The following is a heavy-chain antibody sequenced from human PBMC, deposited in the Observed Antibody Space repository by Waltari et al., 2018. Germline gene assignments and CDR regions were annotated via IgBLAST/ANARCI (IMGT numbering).Heavy chain of an antibody. Sequence: EIHLLESGGGLVQPGGSLRLSCTGSGFSISYFWMHWVRLTPGKGRLGVERVDGDGTTTTYAGSVKGRFTISRDNAKNTVYLDMSSLRVEDTAVYFCTRDWRHMAFDYWGQGTRVTVSS. CDR2: VDGDGTTT. CDR1: GFSISYFW. D-gene: IGHD1-1*01. V-gene: IGHV3-74*01. J-gene: IGHJ4*02. CDR3: TRDWRHMAFDY.